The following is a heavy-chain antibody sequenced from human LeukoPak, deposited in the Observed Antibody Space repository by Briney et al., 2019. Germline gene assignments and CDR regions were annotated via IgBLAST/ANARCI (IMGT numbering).Heavy chain of an antibody. J-gene: IGHJ4*02. Sequence: SETLSLTCTVSGGSISRYYWSWIRQPPGQGLEWVGSIYYSGSTTYNPSLKSRVTISVDTSKNQFSLKVSSVTAADTAVYYCARANYFDYWGQGTLVTVSS. CDR1: GGSISRYY. CDR3: ARANYFDY. V-gene: IGHV4-59*01. CDR2: IYYSGST.